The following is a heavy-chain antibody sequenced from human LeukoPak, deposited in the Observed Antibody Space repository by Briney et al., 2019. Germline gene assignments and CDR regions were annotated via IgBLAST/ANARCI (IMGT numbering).Heavy chain of an antibody. J-gene: IGHJ4*02. D-gene: IGHD3-3*01. Sequence: GASVKVSCKASGYTFTSYGISWVRQAPGQGLEWMGWISAYNGNTNYAQKLQGRVTMTTDTSTSTAYMELRSLRSDDTAVYYCARDPPMSYYDFWSGYPHFDYWGQGTLATVSS. CDR2: ISAYNGNT. V-gene: IGHV1-18*01. CDR1: GYTFTSYG. CDR3: ARDPPMSYYDFWSGYPHFDY.